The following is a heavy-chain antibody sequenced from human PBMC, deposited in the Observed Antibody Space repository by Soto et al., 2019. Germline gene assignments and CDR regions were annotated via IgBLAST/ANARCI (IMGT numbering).Heavy chain of an antibody. CDR3: AKAYQPYSSSANWFDP. CDR2: ISGSGGST. D-gene: IGHD6-13*01. J-gene: IGHJ5*02. Sequence: PGGSLRLSCAASGFTFSSYAMSWVRQAPGKGLEWVSAISGSGGSTYYADSVKGRFTISRDTSKNTLYLQMSSLRAEDTAVYYCAKAYQPYSSSANWFDPWGQGTLVTVSS. CDR1: GFTFSSYA. V-gene: IGHV3-23*01.